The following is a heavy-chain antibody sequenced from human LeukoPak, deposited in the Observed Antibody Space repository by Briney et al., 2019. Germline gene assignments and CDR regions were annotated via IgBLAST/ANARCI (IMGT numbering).Heavy chain of an antibody. CDR3: AKGSLWSDTQVLCYFDY. J-gene: IGHJ4*02. D-gene: IGHD3-10*01. CDR1: GFTFVDYG. Sequence: GGSLRLSCATSGFTFVDYGLSWVRQAPGQGLEWISAINWNGGITDYADSVKGRFTISRDNAKNSLYLQMNSLRAEDTALYYCAKGSLWSDTQVLCYFDYWGQGTLVTVSS. V-gene: IGHV3-20*04. CDR2: INWNGGIT.